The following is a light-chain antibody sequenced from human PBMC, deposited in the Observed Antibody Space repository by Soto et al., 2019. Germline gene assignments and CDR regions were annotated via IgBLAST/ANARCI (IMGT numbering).Light chain of an antibody. CDR2: GAS. V-gene: IGKV3-15*01. Sequence: EIVVTQSPVTLSLSPCDRATLSCRASQSISSNLAWYQQKVGQAPSLLIYGASTRATGIPARFSGSGSGTEFTLTISSLQPDDFATYYCQQYNSYSITFGQGTRLEIK. CDR1: QSISSN. CDR3: QQYNSYSIT. J-gene: IGKJ5*01.